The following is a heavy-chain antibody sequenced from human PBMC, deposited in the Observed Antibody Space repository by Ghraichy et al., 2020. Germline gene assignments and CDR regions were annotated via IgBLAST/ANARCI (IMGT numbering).Heavy chain of an antibody. CDR1: GFTFSSYG. D-gene: IGHD6-13*01. CDR3: ARDEILAAAGPTRAVYNWFDP. CDR2: IWYDGSNK. V-gene: IGHV3-33*01. J-gene: IGHJ5*02. Sequence: GGSLRLSCAASGFTFSSYGMHWVRQAPGKGLEWVAVIWYDGSNKYYADSVKGRFTISRDNSKNTLYLQMNSLRAEDTAVYYCARDEILAAAGPTRAVYNWFDPWGQGTLVTVSS.